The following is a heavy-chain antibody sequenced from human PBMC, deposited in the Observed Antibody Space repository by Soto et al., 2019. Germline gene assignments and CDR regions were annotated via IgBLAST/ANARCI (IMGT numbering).Heavy chain of an antibody. CDR2: IGRRSDI. D-gene: IGHD2-21*02. CDR3: AREETAWPLAYGLDV. CDR1: GFSFSTYS. V-gene: IGHV3-21*01. Sequence: GSLRLSCEASGFSFSTYSMHWVRQAPGKGLEWVSSIGRRSDIYYADSVKGRFTISRGNAKNSVSLQMNSLRDEDTAVYYCAREETAWPLAYGLDVWGQGTTVTVSS. J-gene: IGHJ6*02.